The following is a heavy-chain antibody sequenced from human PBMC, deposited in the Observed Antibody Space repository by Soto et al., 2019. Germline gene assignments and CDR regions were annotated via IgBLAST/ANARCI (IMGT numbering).Heavy chain of an antibody. Sequence: QVQLQESGPGLVKPSQTLSLTCTVSGGSISSGDYYWSWIRQPPGKGLEWIGYIYYSGSTYYNPSLKSRVTISVDTSKNQFSLQLSSVTAADTAVYYCARDQDCSGGSCLKRDYYYYGMDVWGQGTTVTVSS. CDR3: ARDQDCSGGSCLKRDYYYYGMDV. V-gene: IGHV4-30-4*01. CDR2: IYYSGST. J-gene: IGHJ6*02. D-gene: IGHD2-15*01. CDR1: GGSISSGDYY.